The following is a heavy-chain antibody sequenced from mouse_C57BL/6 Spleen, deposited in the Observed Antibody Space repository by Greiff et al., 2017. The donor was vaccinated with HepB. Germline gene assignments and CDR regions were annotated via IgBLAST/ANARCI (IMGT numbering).Heavy chain of an antibody. CDR2: ISSGSSTI. CDR1: GFTFSDYG. V-gene: IGHV5-17*01. J-gene: IGHJ3*01. CDR3: ARRVTPHSSWFAY. Sequence: EVKLMESGGGLVKPGGSLKLSCAASGFTFSDYGMHWVRQAPEKGLEWVAYISSGSSTIYYVDTVKGRFTISRDNAKNTLFLQMTSLRSEDTAMYYCARRVTPHSSWFAYWGQGTLVTVSA. D-gene: IGHD2-1*01.